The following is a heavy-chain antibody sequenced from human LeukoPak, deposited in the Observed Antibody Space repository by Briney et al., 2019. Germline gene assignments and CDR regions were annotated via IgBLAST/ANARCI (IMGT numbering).Heavy chain of an antibody. V-gene: IGHV3-30*02. J-gene: IGHJ3*02. D-gene: IGHD3-3*01. CDR1: GFTFSSYG. CDR3: AKGLYYDFWSGYSIDASDI. CDR2: IRYDGSNK. Sequence: GGSLRLSCAASGFTFSSYGMHWVRQAPGKGLEWVAFIRYDGSNKYYADSVKGRFTISRDNSKNTLYLQMNSLRAEDTAVYYCAKGLYYDFWSGYSIDASDIWGQGTMVTVSS.